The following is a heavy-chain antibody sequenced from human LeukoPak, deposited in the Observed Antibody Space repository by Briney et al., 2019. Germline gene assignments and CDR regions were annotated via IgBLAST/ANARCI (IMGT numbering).Heavy chain of an antibody. CDR3: AKDRSSSWTFDY. CDR2: ISYNGSNT. V-gene: IGHV3-30*18. Sequence: PGRSLRLSCAASGFTFSWNSMHWVRQAPGKGLEWVSLISYNGSNTYYADSVKGRFTISRDISKNTLFLQMNSLRAEDTAVYYCAKDRSSSWTFDYWGQGTLVTVSS. J-gene: IGHJ4*02. D-gene: IGHD6-13*01. CDR1: GFTFSWNS.